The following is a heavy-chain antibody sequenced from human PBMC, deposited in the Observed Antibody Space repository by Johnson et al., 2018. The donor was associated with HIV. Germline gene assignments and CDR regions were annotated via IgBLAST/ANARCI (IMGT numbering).Heavy chain of an antibody. Sequence: VQLVESGGGLVQPGGSLRLSCAASGFTFSSYAMSWVRQAPGKGLEWVSAISGSGGSTYYADSVKGRFTISRDNSKNPLYLQMNSLRAEDTAIYFCTTDYHQLADAFAIWGQGTMVTVSS. J-gene: IGHJ3*02. D-gene: IGHD6-13*01. V-gene: IGHV3-23*04. CDR2: ISGSGGST. CDR3: TTDYHQLADAFAI. CDR1: GFTFSSYA.